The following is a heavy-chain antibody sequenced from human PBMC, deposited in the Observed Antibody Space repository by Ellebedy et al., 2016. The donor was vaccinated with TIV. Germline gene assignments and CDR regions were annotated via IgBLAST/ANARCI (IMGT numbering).Heavy chain of an antibody. CDR3: VRALWGGDCL. J-gene: IGHJ4*02. Sequence: GGSLRLXXAASGFTFSSYAMSWVRQAPGKGLEWVANIKQDGSEKNYVDSVTGRFTISRDNAKNSLYLQMNSLRADEDTAVYYCVRALWGGDCLWGQGTLVTVSS. CDR1: GFTFSSYA. D-gene: IGHD2-21*01. CDR2: IKQDGSEK. V-gene: IGHV3-7*01.